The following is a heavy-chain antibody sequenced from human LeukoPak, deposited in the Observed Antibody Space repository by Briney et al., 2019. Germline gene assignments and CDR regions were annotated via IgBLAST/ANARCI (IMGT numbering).Heavy chain of an antibody. CDR1: GYTLTSYG. CDR2: ISAYNGNT. Sequence: GASVKVSCKASGYTLTSYGISGVRQAPGQGLEGMGWISAYNGNTNYAQKRQGRVTMTTDTSTSTAYVELRSLRSNDTAVSYCARAHPHDFWSGYSNFDYSGPGTPVTASS. D-gene: IGHD3-3*01. CDR3: ARAHPHDFWSGYSNFDY. V-gene: IGHV1-18*01. J-gene: IGHJ4*02.